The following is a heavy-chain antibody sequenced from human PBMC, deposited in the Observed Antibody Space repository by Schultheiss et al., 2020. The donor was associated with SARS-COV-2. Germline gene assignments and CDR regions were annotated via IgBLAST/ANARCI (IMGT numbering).Heavy chain of an antibody. V-gene: IGHV3-21*05. CDR1: GFTFSSYS. CDR2: ISSSSSYT. CDR3: ARTLNHYYDLG. Sequence: GGSLRLSCAASGFTFSSYSMNWVRQAPGKGLEWVSYISSSSSYTNYADSVKGRFTISRHNSKNTLYLQMNSLTVEDTAVYYCARTLNHYYDLGWGQGTLVTVSS. D-gene: IGHD3-22*01. J-gene: IGHJ4*02.